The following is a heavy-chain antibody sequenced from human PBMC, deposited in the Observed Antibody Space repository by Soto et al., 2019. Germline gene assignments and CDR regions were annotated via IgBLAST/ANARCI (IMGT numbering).Heavy chain of an antibody. CDR1: GGTFSSYA. CDR2: IIPIFGTA. V-gene: IGHV1-69*12. D-gene: IGHD1-20*01. Sequence: QVQLVQSGAEVKKPGSSVKVSCKASGGTFSSYAISWVRQAPGQGLEWMGGIIPIFGTANYAQKFQGRVTISGDESTSTAYRELSSLRSEDTAVYYCAGRLWITGTTDAFDIWGQGTMVTVSS. J-gene: IGHJ3*02. CDR3: AGRLWITGTTDAFDI.